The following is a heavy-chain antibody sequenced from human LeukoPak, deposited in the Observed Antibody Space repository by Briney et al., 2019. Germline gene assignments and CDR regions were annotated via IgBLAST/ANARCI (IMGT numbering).Heavy chain of an antibody. Sequence: SETLSLTCTVPGGSISSNSWTWIRQPPGKGLEWIGYIYYSGTTNYNPSLKSRVTMSVDMSKNQFSLKLSSVTAADTAVYYCARRSSSWKNWFDPWGQGTLVTVSS. J-gene: IGHJ5*02. CDR2: IYYSGTT. CDR3: ARRSSSWKNWFDP. CDR1: GGSISSNS. D-gene: IGHD6-13*01. V-gene: IGHV4-59*01.